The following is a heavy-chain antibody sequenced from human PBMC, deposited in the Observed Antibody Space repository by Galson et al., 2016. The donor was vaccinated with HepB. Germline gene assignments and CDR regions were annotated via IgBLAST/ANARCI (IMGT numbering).Heavy chain of an antibody. J-gene: IGHJ4*02. CDR3: ARPISGTSLSDFDY. V-gene: IGHV4-39*02. CDR1: GASNIMNKYF. CDR2: MFSTGSP. Sequence: SDTLSLTCSVSGASNIMNKYFWGWIRQPPGKGLEWIGSMFSTGSPYFNLSLKSRVSMSIDTSTNRLSLKLRSVTAADTAFYYCARPISGTSLSDFDYWGQGILVTVSS. D-gene: IGHD1-20*01.